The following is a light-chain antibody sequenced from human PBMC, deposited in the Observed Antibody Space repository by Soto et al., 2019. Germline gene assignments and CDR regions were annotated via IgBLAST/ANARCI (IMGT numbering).Light chain of an antibody. CDR1: QSVSSN. CDR3: QQRSNWTLT. Sequence: EIVLTQSPGTLSLSPGERATLSCRASQSVSSNNLAWYQQRPGQAPRLLIYDASNTATGIPARFSGSGSGTDFTLTISSLEPEDFAVYYCQQRSNWTLTFGGGTKVDIK. CDR2: DAS. J-gene: IGKJ4*01. V-gene: IGKV3-11*01.